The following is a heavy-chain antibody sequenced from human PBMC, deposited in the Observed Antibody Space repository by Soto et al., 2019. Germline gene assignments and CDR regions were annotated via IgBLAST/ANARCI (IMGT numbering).Heavy chain of an antibody. J-gene: IGHJ4*02. Sequence: GGSLRLSCAASGFTFSSYAMSWVRQAPGKGLEWVSAISGSGGSTYYADSVKGRFTISRDNSKNTLYLQMNSLRAEDAAVYYCAKDFSSYSGSYGSFFDYWGQGTLVTVSS. CDR3: AKDFSSYSGSYGSFFDY. CDR1: GFTFSSYA. V-gene: IGHV3-23*01. CDR2: ISGSGGST. D-gene: IGHD1-26*01.